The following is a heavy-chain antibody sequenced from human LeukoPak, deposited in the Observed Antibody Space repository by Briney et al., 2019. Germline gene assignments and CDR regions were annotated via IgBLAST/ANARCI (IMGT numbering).Heavy chain of an antibody. V-gene: IGHV3-30*02. CDR2: IRYDGSNK. Sequence: AGGSLRLSCAASGFTFSSYGMHWVRQAPGKGLEWVAFIRYDGSNKYYADSVKGRFTISRDNSKNTLYVQMSSLRAEDTAVYYCAKDSSVYHCDSRNLDYWGQGTLVTVSS. D-gene: IGHD3-22*01. CDR3: AKDSSVYHCDSRNLDY. CDR1: GFTFSSYG. J-gene: IGHJ4*02.